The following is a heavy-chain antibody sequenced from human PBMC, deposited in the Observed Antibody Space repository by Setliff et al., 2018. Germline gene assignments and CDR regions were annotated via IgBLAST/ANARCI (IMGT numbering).Heavy chain of an antibody. D-gene: IGHD3-22*01. J-gene: IGHJ4*02. CDR1: GDSISRSTYY. V-gene: IGHV4-39*01. CDR3: ARGGAWDAHYYDSSGSGGSDY. CDR2: VDHSGNT. Sequence: ASETLSLTCTVSGDSISRSTYYWGWIRQSPGKGLDWIGTVDHSGNTFYNPSLKSRVTISVDTSKNQFSLKLTSVSAADTAVYYCARGGAWDAHYYDSSGSGGSDYWGQGTLVTVSS.